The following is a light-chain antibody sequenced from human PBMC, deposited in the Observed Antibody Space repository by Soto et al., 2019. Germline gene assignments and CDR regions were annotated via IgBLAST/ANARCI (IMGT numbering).Light chain of an antibody. CDR3: SSHTSSTTWV. V-gene: IGLV2-14*01. Sequence: QSVLTQPPSASGTPGQRVTISCTGTSSDVGGYNYVSWYQQHPGKAPKVMIYEVSNRPSGVSNRFSGSKSGNTASLTISGLQAEDEADYYCSSHTSSTTWVFGGGTKLTVL. CDR1: SSDVGGYNY. J-gene: IGLJ3*02. CDR2: EVS.